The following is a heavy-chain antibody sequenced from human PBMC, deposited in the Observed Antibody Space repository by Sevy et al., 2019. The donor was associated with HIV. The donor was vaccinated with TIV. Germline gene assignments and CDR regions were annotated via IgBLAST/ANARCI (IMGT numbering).Heavy chain of an antibody. Sequence: RGSLRLSCAASGFTFTLYAIHWVRQAPGKGLERVALISYSGTNKYYADSVKGRFTVSRDDSKNTAYLQMNNLRTDDTAVYYCARVAVEYCTDDCYHRFDYWGQGTQVTVSS. J-gene: IGHJ4*02. D-gene: IGHD2-21*02. CDR1: GFTFTLYA. CDR3: ARVAVEYCTDDCYHRFDY. V-gene: IGHV3-30-3*01. CDR2: ISYSGTNK.